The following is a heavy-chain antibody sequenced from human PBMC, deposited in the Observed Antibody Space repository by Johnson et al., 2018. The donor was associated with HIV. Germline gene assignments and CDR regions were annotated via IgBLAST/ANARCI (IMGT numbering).Heavy chain of an antibody. V-gene: IGHV3-66*04. CDR1: GFTVSSHY. J-gene: IGHJ3*02. D-gene: IGHD3-22*01. CDR3: ASQMIALDAFDI. CDR2: IYTGGNT. Sequence: EVQLVESGGGLVQPGGSLRLSCAASGFTVSSHYMSWVRQAPGMGLEWVSVIYTGGNTYYANSVKDRFTISRDNSKNTLYLQMNRLRAEDTAVYYCASQMIALDAFDIWGQGTMVTVSS.